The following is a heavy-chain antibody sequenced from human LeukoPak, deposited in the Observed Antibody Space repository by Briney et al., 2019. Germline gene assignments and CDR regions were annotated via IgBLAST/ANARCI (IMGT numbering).Heavy chain of an antibody. CDR1: GGSISSYY. V-gene: IGHV4-59*01. J-gene: IGHJ4*02. D-gene: IGHD3-3*01. Sequence: ASETLSLTCTVSGGSISSYYWSWIRQPPGKGLEWIGYIYYSGSTNYNPSLKSRVTISVDTSKNQFSLKLSSVTAADTAVYYCARGSGPRPFDYWGQGTLVTVSS. CDR3: ARGSGPRPFDY. CDR2: IYYSGST.